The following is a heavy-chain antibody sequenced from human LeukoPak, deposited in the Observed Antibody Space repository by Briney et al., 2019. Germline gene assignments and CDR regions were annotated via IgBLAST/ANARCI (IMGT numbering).Heavy chain of an antibody. J-gene: IGHJ3*02. V-gene: IGHV3-21*01. CDR1: GFTFSSYS. Sequence: PGESLRLSCAASGFTFSSYSMNWVRQAPGKGLEWVSSISSISTYIYYADSVRGRFTISRDNAKNSLYLQMNSLRAEDTAVYYCARDQNRFYYDSSGGDAFDIWGQGTMVTVAS. CDR2: ISSISTYI. CDR3: ARDQNRFYYDSSGGDAFDI. D-gene: IGHD3-22*01.